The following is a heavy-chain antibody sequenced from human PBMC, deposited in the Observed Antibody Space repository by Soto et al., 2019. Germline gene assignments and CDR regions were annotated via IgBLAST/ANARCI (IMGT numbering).Heavy chain of an antibody. CDR3: ARADYGDTKIYSFDH. D-gene: IGHD4-17*01. Sequence: QVKLVQSGAEVTQPGASVKVSCKTSGYTFTEYGISWFRQAPGQGLEWMGWISPYNGKTNYIQEFQDRVTITTDTSSTTVYMDLRTLKSDDTAIYFCARADYGDTKIYSFDHWGQGTLVTVSS. CDR2: ISPYNGKT. J-gene: IGHJ4*02. V-gene: IGHV1-18*01. CDR1: GYTFTEYG.